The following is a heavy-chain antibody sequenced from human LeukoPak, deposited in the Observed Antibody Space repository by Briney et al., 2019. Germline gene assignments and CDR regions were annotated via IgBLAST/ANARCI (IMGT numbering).Heavy chain of an antibody. CDR1: GYTFTSYA. CDR2: INPNSGGT. J-gene: IGHJ6*03. V-gene: IGHV1-2*02. Sequence: ASVKVSCKSSGYTFTSYAMNWVRQAPGQGLEWMGWINPNSGGTNYAQKFQGRVTMTRDTSISTAYMELSRLRSDDTAVYYCARDIRGFYYYYMDVWGKGTTVTVSS. CDR3: ARDIRGFYYYYMDV. D-gene: IGHD1-14*01.